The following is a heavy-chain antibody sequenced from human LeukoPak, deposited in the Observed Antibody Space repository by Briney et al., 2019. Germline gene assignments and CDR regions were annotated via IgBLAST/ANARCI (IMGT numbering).Heavy chain of an antibody. D-gene: IGHD6-19*01. Sequence: GGSLRLSCAASGFTFSSYGMHWVRQAPGKGLEWVAFIRYDGSNKYYADSVKGRFTISRDNSKNTLYLQMNSLRAEDTAVYYCAKDRGSSGWYGWFDPWGQGTLVTVSS. CDR3: AKDRGSSGWYGWFDP. CDR2: IRYDGSNK. CDR1: GFTFSSYG. J-gene: IGHJ5*02. V-gene: IGHV3-30*02.